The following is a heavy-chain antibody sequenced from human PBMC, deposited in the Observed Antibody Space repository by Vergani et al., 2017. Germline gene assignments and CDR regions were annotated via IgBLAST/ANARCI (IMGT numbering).Heavy chain of an antibody. CDR1: GGSITYGAFY. D-gene: IGHD2-21*01. Sequence: QLQLQESGPGLVKPSENLSLTCTVSGGSITYGAFYWGWIRQSPGKGLEWIGSIYTSGATNYNPSLRSRAIMSVDASKKQFSLKLTSVTAADTAVYYCARDGGEYDKDALDVWGQGTKVTVTS. CDR3: ARDGGEYDKDALDV. CDR2: IYTSGAT. V-gene: IGHV4-39*07. J-gene: IGHJ3*01.